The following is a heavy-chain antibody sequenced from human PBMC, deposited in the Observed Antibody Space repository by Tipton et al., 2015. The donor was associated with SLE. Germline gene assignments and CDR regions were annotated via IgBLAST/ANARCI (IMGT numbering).Heavy chain of an antibody. CDR3: ARGVTTQSFDY. CDR2: IYSGGST. J-gene: IGHJ4*02. Sequence: SLRLSCISSGFTFGDYAMSWVRQAPGKGLEWVSIIYSGGSTYYADSVKGRFTISRNNSKNTVYLQMNSLRAEDTAVYYCARGVTTQSFDYWGQGTLVTVSS. CDR1: GFTFGDYA. V-gene: IGHV3-53*04. D-gene: IGHD4-17*01.